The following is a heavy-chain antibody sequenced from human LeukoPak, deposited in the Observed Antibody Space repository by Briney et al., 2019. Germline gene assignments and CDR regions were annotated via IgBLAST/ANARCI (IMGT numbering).Heavy chain of an antibody. V-gene: IGHV3-23*01. CDR1: GFTFSSYA. CDR3: AKGYYYDSSGYYFPFDY. D-gene: IGHD3-22*01. CDR2: ISGSGGST. Sequence: PVGSLRLSCAASGFTFSSYAMSWVRQAPGKGLEWVSAISGSGGSTYYADSVKGRFTISRDNSKNTLYLQMNSLRAEDTAVYYCAKGYYYDSSGYYFPFDYWGQGTLVTVSS. J-gene: IGHJ4*02.